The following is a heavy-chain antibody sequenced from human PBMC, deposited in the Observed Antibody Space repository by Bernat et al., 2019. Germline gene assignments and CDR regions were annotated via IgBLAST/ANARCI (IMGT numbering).Heavy chain of an antibody. CDR1: GFTFSSYG. Sequence: QVQLVESGGGVVQPGRSLRLSCAASGFTFSSYGMLWVRQAPGKGLEWVAVIWYDGSNKYYADSVKGRFTISRDNSKNTLYLQMNSLRAEDTAVYYCARPIRSSSWYPPYYGMDVWGQGTTVTVSS. V-gene: IGHV3-33*01. D-gene: IGHD6-13*01. CDR2: IWYDGSNK. CDR3: ARPIRSSSWYPPYYGMDV. J-gene: IGHJ6*02.